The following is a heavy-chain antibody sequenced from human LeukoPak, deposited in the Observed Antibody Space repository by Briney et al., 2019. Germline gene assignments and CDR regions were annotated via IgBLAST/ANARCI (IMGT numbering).Heavy chain of an antibody. Sequence: GGSLRLSCAASGFTFSSYAMHWVCQAPGKGLQWVAVIWYDGSSKYYADSVKGRFTISRDNSKNTLYLQMNSLRAEDTAVYYCARDIVGTGFDPWGQGTLVTVSS. D-gene: IGHD1-26*01. CDR3: ARDIVGTGFDP. J-gene: IGHJ5*02. CDR1: GFTFSSYA. CDR2: IWYDGSSK. V-gene: IGHV3-33*01.